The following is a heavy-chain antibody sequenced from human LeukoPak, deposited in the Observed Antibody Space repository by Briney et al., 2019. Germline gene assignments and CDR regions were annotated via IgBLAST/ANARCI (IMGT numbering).Heavy chain of an antibody. CDR3: TTDNYYDSSGYYYKDFDY. V-gene: IGHV3-15*01. Sequence: GGSLRLSCAASGFTFTSFGMSWVRQAPGKGLEWVGRIKSKTDGGTTDYAAPVKGRFTISRDDSKNTLYLQMNSLKTEDTAVYYCTTDNYYDSSGYYYKDFDYWGQGTLVTVSS. J-gene: IGHJ4*02. D-gene: IGHD3-22*01. CDR1: GFTFTSFG. CDR2: IKSKTDGGTT.